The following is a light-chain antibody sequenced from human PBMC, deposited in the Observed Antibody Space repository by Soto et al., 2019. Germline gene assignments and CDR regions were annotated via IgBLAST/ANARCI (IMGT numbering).Light chain of an antibody. J-gene: IGKJ1*01. CDR1: QSINTY. Sequence: DIQMTQSPSSLSASVGDRVTITCRASQSINTYLNWYHQKPGKAPKLLIYAASSLQSGVPSRFSASGSGTDFTLTISSLQPEDFATYYCQQSSRSPWTFGQGTKVDIK. CDR3: QQSSRSPWT. V-gene: IGKV1-39*01. CDR2: AAS.